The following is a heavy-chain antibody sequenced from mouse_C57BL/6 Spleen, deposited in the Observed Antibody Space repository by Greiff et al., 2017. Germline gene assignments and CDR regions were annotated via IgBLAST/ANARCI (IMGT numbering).Heavy chain of an antibody. D-gene: IGHD2-2*01. Sequence: QVQLQQPGTELVKPGASVKLSCKASGYTFTSYWLHWVKQRPGQGLEWIGNINPSNGGTNYNEKFKSKATLTVDKSSRTAYMQLSSLTSEETAVYYCARYGDDGTWIAYWGQGTLVTVSA. J-gene: IGHJ3*01. CDR3: ARYGDDGTWIAY. CDR2: INPSNGGT. CDR1: GYTFTSYW. V-gene: IGHV1-53*01.